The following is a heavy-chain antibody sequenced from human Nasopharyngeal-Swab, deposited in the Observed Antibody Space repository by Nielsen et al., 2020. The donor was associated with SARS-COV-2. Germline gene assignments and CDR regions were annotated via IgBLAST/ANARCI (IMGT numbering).Heavy chain of an antibody. D-gene: IGHD1-7*01. CDR2: INSDGSST. Sequence: GESLKISCTASGFTFGDYAMSWVRQAPGKGLVWVSRINSDGSSTRYADSVKGRFTISRDNAKNTLYLQMNSLRAEDTAVYYCAKDPAITGTTFDPWGQGTLVTVSS. CDR3: AKDPAITGTTFDP. V-gene: IGHV3-74*01. CDR1: GFTFGDYA. J-gene: IGHJ5*02.